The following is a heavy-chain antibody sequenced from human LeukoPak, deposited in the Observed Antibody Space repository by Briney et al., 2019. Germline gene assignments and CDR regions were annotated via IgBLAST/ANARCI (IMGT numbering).Heavy chain of an antibody. CDR3: AKCGDYDILTGYYASDF. CDR2: ITGSGDTT. Sequence: GASLRLSCAASGFIFRNYAMSWVRQAPGKGLEWVSAITGSGDTTYYADSVKGRFTISRDNSKNTLYVDMNTLRAEDTAVYYRAKCGDYDILTGYYASDFWGRRTLVTVSS. J-gene: IGHJ4*02. CDR1: GFIFRNYA. D-gene: IGHD3-9*01. V-gene: IGHV3-23*01.